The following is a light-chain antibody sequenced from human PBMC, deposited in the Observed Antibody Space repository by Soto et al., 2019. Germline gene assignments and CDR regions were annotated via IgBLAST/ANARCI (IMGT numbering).Light chain of an antibody. CDR3: QHYNNWPPWT. V-gene: IGKV3-15*01. CDR1: QTINNN. CDR2: GAS. Sequence: ETVMTQSPATLSVSPGEGATLSCRASQTINNNLAWYQQKPGQAPRLLIYGASRRATGVPARFSGSGSGTEFTLTISSLQSEDFAVYYCQHYNNWPPWTFGQGTKVDIK. J-gene: IGKJ1*01.